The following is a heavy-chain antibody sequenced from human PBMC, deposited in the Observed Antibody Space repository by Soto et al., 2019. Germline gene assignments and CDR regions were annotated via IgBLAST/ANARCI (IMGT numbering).Heavy chain of an antibody. Sequence: QVQLQQWGAGLLKPSETLSLTCAVYGGSFSGDYWSWIRQPPGKGLEWIGEINHSGSTNYNPSLKSRVTTSVDTSKNQFSLKLSYLTAADKAVYYCARVRRVGATRRNGMDVWGQGTTVTVSS. J-gene: IGHJ6*02. V-gene: IGHV4-34*01. CDR3: ARVRRVGATRRNGMDV. D-gene: IGHD1-26*01. CDR1: GGSFSGDY. CDR2: INHSGST.